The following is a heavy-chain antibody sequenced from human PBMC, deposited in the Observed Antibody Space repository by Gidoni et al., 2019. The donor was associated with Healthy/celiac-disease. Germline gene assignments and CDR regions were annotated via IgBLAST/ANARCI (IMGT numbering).Heavy chain of an antibody. CDR1: AGSISSSSYY. D-gene: IGHD2-2*01. J-gene: IGHJ4*02. CDR2: IYYSGST. V-gene: IGHV4-39*01. Sequence: QLQLQESGPGLVKPSETLSLTCTVSAGSISSSSYYWGWIRQPPGKGLEWIGSIYYSGSTYYNPSLKSRVTISVDTSKNQFSLKLSSVTAADTAVYYCARGYCSSTSCYFTGMKYHFDYWGQGTLVTVSS. CDR3: ARGYCSSTSCYFTGMKYHFDY.